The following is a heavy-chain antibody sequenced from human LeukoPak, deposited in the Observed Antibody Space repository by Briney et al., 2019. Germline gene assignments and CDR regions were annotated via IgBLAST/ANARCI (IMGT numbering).Heavy chain of an antibody. CDR2: IYPGDSDT. Sequence: GESLKISCKGSGYSFTSYWIGWVRQMPGKGLEWMGIIYPGDSDTRYSPSFQGQVTISADKPISTAYLQWSSLKASDTAMYYCARRSEQWLDAFDIWGQGTMVTVSS. CDR3: ARRSEQWLDAFDI. J-gene: IGHJ3*02. CDR1: GYSFTSYW. D-gene: IGHD6-19*01. V-gene: IGHV5-51*01.